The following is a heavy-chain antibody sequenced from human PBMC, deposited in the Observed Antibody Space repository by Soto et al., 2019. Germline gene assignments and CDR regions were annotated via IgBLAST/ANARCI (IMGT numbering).Heavy chain of an antibody. CDR2: IIPIFGTA. D-gene: IGHD3-3*01. CDR1: GVTFSSYA. J-gene: IGHJ6*02. V-gene: IGHV1-69*01. Sequence: QVQLVQSGDEVKKPGSSVKVSCKASGVTFSSYAISWVRQDPGQGLEWMGGIIPIFGTANYAQKFQGRVTITADESTSTAYMELSSLRSEDTAVYYCARDQGFLYWLFYGMDGWGQGTTVTVSS. CDR3: ARDQGFLYWLFYGMDG.